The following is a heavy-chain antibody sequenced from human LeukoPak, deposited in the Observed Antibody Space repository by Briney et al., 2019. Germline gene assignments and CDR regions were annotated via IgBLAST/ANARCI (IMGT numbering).Heavy chain of an antibody. CDR3: VRTRRGRITMVRGVPHYLDN. D-gene: IGHD3-10*01. CDR2: IKQDGSEK. CDR1: GFTFSSYW. Sequence: GGSLRLSCAASGFTFSSYWMSWVRQAPGKGLEWVVNIKQDGSEKYYVDSVKGRFTISRDNAKNSLYLQMNSLRAEDTAVYYCVRTRRGRITMVRGVPHYLDNWGQGTMVTVSS. J-gene: IGHJ4*02. V-gene: IGHV3-7*01.